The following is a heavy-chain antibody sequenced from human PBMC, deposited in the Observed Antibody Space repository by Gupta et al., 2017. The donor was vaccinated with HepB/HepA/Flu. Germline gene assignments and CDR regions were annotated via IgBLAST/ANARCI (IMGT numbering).Heavy chain of an antibody. Sequence: PGKGLEWVANIKQDGSEKYYVDSVKGRFTISRDNAKNSLYLQMNSLRAEDTAVYYCARDLDYYDSLEGDYWGQGTLVTVSS. V-gene: IGHV3-7*01. CDR2: IKQDGSEK. D-gene: IGHD3-22*01. CDR3: ARDLDYYDSLEGDY. J-gene: IGHJ4*02.